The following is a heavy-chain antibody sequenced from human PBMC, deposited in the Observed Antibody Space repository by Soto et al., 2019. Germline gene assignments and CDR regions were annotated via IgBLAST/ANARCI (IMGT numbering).Heavy chain of an antibody. D-gene: IGHD6-19*01. CDR1: GFTFSSYG. Sequence: GGSLRLSCAASGFTFSSYGMHWVRQAPGKGLEWVAVISYDGSNKYYADSVKGRFTISRDNSKNTLYLQMNSLRAEDTAVYYCAKNRAGSGPYSSGWYDAFDIWGQGTMVTVSS. J-gene: IGHJ3*02. CDR3: AKNRAGSGPYSSGWYDAFDI. V-gene: IGHV3-30*18. CDR2: ISYDGSNK.